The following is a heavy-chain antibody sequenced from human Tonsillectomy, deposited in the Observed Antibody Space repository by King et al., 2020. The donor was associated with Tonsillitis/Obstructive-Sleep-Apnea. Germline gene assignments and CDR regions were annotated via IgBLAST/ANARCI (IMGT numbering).Heavy chain of an antibody. V-gene: IGHV3-21*01. CDR3: ARGASVVPAAHDAFDI. Sequence: QLVQSGGGLVKPGGSLRLSCAASGFIFSSYSMNWVRQAPGKGLEWVSSISSSSSYIYYADSVKGRFTISRDNAKNSLYLQMNSLRAEDTAVYYCARGASVVPAAHDAFDIWGQGTMVTVSS. CDR1: GFIFSSYS. J-gene: IGHJ3*02. D-gene: IGHD2-2*01. CDR2: ISSSSSYI.